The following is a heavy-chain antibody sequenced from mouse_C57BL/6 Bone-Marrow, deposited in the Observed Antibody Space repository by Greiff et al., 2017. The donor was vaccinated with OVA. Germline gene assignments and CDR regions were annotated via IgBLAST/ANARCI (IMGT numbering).Heavy chain of an antibody. V-gene: IGHV5-6*01. J-gene: IGHJ2*01. CDR2: ISSGGSYT. D-gene: IGHD2-2*01. Sequence: EVKLVESGGDLVKPGGSLKLSCAASGFTFSSYGMSWVRQTPDKRLEWVATISSGGSYTYYPDSVKGRFTISRDNAKNTLYLQMSSLKSEDTAMYYCARLVPLDYWGQGTTLTVSS. CDR1: GFTFSSYG. CDR3: ARLVPLDY.